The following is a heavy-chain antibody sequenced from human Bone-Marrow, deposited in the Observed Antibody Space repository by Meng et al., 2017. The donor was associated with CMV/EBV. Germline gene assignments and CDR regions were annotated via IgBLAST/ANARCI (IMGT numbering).Heavy chain of an antibody. V-gene: IGHV4-39*01. Sequence: SETLSLTCNVSGGSISSSSYYWGWIRQPPGKGLEWIGSMYYSGSTNYNPSLKSRVTISADTYKTPFTLQLNSVTAADTAVYFCARRRYSYGVIDYWGQGALVTVSS. D-gene: IGHD5-18*01. J-gene: IGHJ4*02. CDR3: ARRRYSYGVIDY. CDR2: MYYSGST. CDR1: GGSISSSSYY.